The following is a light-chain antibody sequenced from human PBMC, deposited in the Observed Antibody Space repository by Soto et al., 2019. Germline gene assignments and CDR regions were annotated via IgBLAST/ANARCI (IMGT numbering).Light chain of an antibody. Sequence: DIQMTQSPSSLSASVGDRVSITCRASQSISTYLNFYQQKPGKAPKLLIYAASTLQSGVPSRFSGSGSGTDFTLTISSLQSEDFATDYCQQSYSTPYTFGQGTKLEIK. CDR2: AAS. CDR3: QQSYSTPYT. V-gene: IGKV1-39*01. CDR1: QSISTY. J-gene: IGKJ2*01.